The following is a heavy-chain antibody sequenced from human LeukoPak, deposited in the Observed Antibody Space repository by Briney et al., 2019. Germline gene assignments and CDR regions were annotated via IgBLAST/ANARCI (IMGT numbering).Heavy chain of an antibody. CDR1: GFTVSSNY. CDR2: IYSGGST. D-gene: IGHD4-17*01. Sequence: GGSLRLSGAASGFTVSSNYMSWVRQAPGKGLEWVSVIYSGGSTYYADSVKGRFTISRHNSKNTLYLQMNSLRAEDTAVYYRARAHDYGDYDDYYYGMDVWGQGTTVTVSS. J-gene: IGHJ6*02. V-gene: IGHV3-53*04. CDR3: ARAHDYGDYDDYYYGMDV.